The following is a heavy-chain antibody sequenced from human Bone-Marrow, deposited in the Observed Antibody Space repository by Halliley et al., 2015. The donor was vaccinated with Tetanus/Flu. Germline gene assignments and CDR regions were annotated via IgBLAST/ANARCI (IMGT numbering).Heavy chain of an antibody. Sequence: KGLDWVANINYDGSERNYVDSVRGRFTISRDNTQNSLYLQMNSLRGEDTAVYYCAREGAGLAFWGQGTLVTVSS. V-gene: IGHV3-7*04. J-gene: IGHJ4*02. CDR2: INYDGSER. CDR3: AREGAGLAF.